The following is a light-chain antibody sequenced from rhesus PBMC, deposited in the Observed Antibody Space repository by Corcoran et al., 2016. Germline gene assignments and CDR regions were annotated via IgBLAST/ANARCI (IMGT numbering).Light chain of an antibody. J-gene: IGKJ2*01. CDR2: KAS. CDR3: QHNFGTPSS. CDR1: ENVNNY. Sequence: DIQMTQSPSSLSASVGDRVTITCRASENVNNYLNWYQQKPGKAPKLLIYKASTLQSGVPSRFSGSGSGTDSTFTISSLQSEDVATYYCQHNFGTPSSFGQGTKVEIK. V-gene: IGKV1-74*01.